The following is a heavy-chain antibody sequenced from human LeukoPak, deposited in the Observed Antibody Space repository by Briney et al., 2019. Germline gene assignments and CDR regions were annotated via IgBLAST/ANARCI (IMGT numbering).Heavy chain of an antibody. Sequence: GGSLRLSCAASGFIFSDYYMSWIRQAPGKGLGWVSYISSTGKTIYYSDAVKGRFTISRDNTKNSLYLQMNSLRAEDTAMYYCARDPRSTTIFGHNYGMDVWGQGTTVTVSS. V-gene: IGHV3-11*01. CDR1: GFIFSDYY. CDR3: ARDPRSTTIFGHNYGMDV. J-gene: IGHJ6*02. CDR2: ISSTGKTI. D-gene: IGHD3-3*01.